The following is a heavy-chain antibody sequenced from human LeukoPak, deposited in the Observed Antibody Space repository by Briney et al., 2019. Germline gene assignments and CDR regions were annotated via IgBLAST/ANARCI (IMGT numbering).Heavy chain of an antibody. J-gene: IGHJ4*02. CDR3: AKDSVIVATISYYFDY. CDR1: GFTFSSYG. CDR2: ISGSGGTT. D-gene: IGHD5-12*01. V-gene: IGHV3-23*01. Sequence: GGSLRLSCAASGFTFSSYGMSWVRQAPGKGLEWVSAISGSGGTTYYADSVKGRFTISRDNSKNTLHLQMNSLRAEDTAAYYCAKDSVIVATISYYFDYWGQGTLVTVSS.